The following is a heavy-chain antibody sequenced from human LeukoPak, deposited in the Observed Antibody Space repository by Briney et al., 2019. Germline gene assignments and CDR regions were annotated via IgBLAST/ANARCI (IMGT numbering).Heavy chain of an antibody. CDR2: IYYSGST. Sequence: SETLSLTCTVSGGSISSSSYYWGWIRQPPGKGLEWIGSIYYSGSTYYNPSLKSRVTISVDTSKNQFSLKLSSVTAADTAVYYCARLSPYSYVEYWGKGTLVTVSS. J-gene: IGHJ4*02. CDR3: ARLSPYSYVEY. D-gene: IGHD5-18*01. V-gene: IGHV4-39*01. CDR1: GGSISSSSYY.